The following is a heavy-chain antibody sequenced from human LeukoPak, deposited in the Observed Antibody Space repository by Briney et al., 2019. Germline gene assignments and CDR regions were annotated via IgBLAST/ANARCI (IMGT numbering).Heavy chain of an antibody. D-gene: IGHD3-16*01. J-gene: IGHJ4*02. CDR1: GLTFSSPA. Sequence: GGSLRLSCAASGLTFSSPAMSGVRQAPGKGLECVATICATADCTHYADSVKGRFTISSDNSKTPLYVQMNSLRAEDTPIYFCAKDQRSLGGESDYWGQGTLVTVS. CDR3: AKDQRSLGGESDY. CDR2: ICATADCT. V-gene: IGHV3-23*01.